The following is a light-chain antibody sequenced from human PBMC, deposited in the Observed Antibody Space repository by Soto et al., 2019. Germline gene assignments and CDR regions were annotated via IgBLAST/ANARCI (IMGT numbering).Light chain of an antibody. CDR2: GAS. J-gene: IGKJ2*02. Sequence: VLTRSRATLSVSTVAIATLSCRASQSVSSNLAWYPQKPGQAPRLLIYGASTRATGIPARFSGSGSGTEFTLTISSLQSEDFAVYYCQQYNTWPPGTFGQGTNLDI. CDR1: QSVSSN. CDR3: QQYNTWPPGT. V-gene: IGKV3-15*01.